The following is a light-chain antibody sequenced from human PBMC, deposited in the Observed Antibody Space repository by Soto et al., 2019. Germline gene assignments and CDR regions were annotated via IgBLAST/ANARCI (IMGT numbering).Light chain of an antibody. Sequence: QSALTQPPSASGSPGQSVTISCTGTSSDVGAYNYVSWYQQHAGKAPKLVIYEVTKRPSGVPDRFSGSKSANTASLTVSGLPAEDADDYYCSSFASSNTGVFGGGTKLTVL. J-gene: IGLJ3*02. CDR1: SSDVGAYNY. V-gene: IGLV2-8*01. CDR3: SSFASSNTGV. CDR2: EVT.